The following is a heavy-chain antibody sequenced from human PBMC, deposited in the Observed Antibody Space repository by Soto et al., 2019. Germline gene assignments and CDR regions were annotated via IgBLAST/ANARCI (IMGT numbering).Heavy chain of an antibody. Sequence: ASVKVSCKVSGYTLTELSMHWVRQAPGKGLEWMGGFDPEDGETIYAQKFQGRVTMTEDTSTDTAYMELSSLRSEDTAVYYCATGNILTIFGVVITGKNWFDPWGQGTLVTVSS. V-gene: IGHV1-24*01. D-gene: IGHD3-3*01. CDR1: GYTLTELS. CDR2: FDPEDGET. J-gene: IGHJ5*02. CDR3: ATGNILTIFGVVITGKNWFDP.